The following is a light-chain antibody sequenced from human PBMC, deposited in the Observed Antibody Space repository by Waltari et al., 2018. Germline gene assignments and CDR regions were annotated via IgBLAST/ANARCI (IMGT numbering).Light chain of an antibody. CDR2: GD. CDR3: STWDYSLRAWV. J-gene: IGLJ3*02. Sequence: QSALTQEASVSRTVGQKVTLSCIGNNNNVGSYAVSWYQQISHGAPKTVMFGDFLPSGIPDRFSGSKSGTTASLTISGLQPEDEADYYCSTWDYSLRAWVFGGGTILTVL. CDR1: NNNVGSYA. V-gene: IGLV1-36*01.